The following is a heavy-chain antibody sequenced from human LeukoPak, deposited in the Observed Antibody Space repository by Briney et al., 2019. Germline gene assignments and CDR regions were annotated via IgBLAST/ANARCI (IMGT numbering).Heavy chain of an antibody. CDR1: GGSIGSGGYS. D-gene: IGHD3-22*01. CDR3: ASIRVDSSGYPAFDI. Sequence: SETLSLTCAVSGGSIGSGGYSWSWIRQPPGKGLEWIGYIYHSGSTYYNPSFKSRVTISVDRSKNQISLKLSSVTAADTAVYYCASIRVDSSGYPAFDIWGQGTMVTVSS. J-gene: IGHJ3*02. CDR2: IYHSGST. V-gene: IGHV4-30-2*01.